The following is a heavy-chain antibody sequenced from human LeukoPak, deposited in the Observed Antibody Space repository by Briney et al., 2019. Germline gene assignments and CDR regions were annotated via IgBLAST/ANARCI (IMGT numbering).Heavy chain of an antibody. V-gene: IGHV3-21*01. J-gene: IGHJ5*02. D-gene: IGHD4-17*01. CDR1: GFTLNSYS. CDR3: ARDSDYGDYGGLGWFDP. CDR2: ISSSSSYI. Sequence: GGSLRLSCAASGFTLNSYSMNWVRQAPGKGLEWVSSISSSSSYIYYADSVKGRFTISRDNAKNSLYLQMNSLRAEDTAVYYCARDSDYGDYGGLGWFDPWGQGTLVTVSS.